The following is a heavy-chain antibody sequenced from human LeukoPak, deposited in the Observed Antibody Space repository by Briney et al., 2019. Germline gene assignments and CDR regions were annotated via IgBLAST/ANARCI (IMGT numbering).Heavy chain of an antibody. CDR1: GFTFSDAW. CDR2: IRSKTHGGTT. J-gene: IGHJ4*02. CDR3: ATEGSSPKYFDF. V-gene: IGHV3-15*01. Sequence: PGGSLRLSCAASGFTFSDAWMSWVRQAPGMGREWIGRIRSKTHGGTTDYAAPVKGRFSISRDDSKNTLYLQMNSLKTEDTAVYYCATEGSSPKYFDFWGQGTLVTVSS. D-gene: IGHD1-26*01.